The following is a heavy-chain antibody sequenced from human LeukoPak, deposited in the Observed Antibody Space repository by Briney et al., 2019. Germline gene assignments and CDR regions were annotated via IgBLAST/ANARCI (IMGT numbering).Heavy chain of an antibody. D-gene: IGHD2-2*01. V-gene: IGHV3-21*01. CDR2: ISSSSSYI. CDR1: GFTFSDYS. J-gene: IGHJ2*01. Sequence: GGSLRLSCAASGFTFSDYSMNWVRQAPGKGLEWVSSISSSSSYIYYSDSVKGRFTISRDNAKNSLYLQMNSLRAEDTAVYYCARKHRGDSVVVPATQPSYSDLWGRGTLVTVSS. CDR3: ARKHRGDSVVVPATQPSYSDL.